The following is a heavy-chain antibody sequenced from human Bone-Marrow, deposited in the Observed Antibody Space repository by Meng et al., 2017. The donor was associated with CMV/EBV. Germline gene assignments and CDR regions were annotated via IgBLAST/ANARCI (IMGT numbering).Heavy chain of an antibody. J-gene: IGHJ6*02. CDR3: ARDSDIEAAGMSMDV. CDR1: GFTFSSYA. D-gene: IGHD6-13*01. Sequence: GESLKISCAASGFTFSSYAMHWVRQAPGKGLEWVAVISYDESNKYYADSVKGRFTISRDNSKNTLFLQLNSLRVGDTAVYYCARDSDIEAAGMSMDVWGQGTTVTVSS. CDR2: ISYDESNK. V-gene: IGHV3-30-3*01.